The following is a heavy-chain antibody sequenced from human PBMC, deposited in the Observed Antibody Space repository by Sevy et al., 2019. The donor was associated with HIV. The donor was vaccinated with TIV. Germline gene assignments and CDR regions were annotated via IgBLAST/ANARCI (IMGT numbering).Heavy chain of an antibody. V-gene: IGHV1-24*01. J-gene: IGHJ3*02. Sequence: ASVKVSCKVSGYTLTELCMHWVRQAPGEGLEWMGCFDPEDGETIYAQKFQGRVTMTEDTSTDTAYMELSSLRSEDTAVYYCATGGYISSWDSHAFDIWGQGTMVTVSS. CDR2: FDPEDGET. CDR3: ATGGYISSWDSHAFDI. CDR1: GYTLTELC. D-gene: IGHD6-13*01.